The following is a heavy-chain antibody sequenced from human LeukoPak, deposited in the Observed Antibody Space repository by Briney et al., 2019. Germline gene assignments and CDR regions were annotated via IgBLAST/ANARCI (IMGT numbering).Heavy chain of an antibody. D-gene: IGHD3-3*01. CDR1: GFTFSSYA. CDR2: ISGSGGST. J-gene: IGHJ3*02. V-gene: IGHV3-23*01. CDR3: AREPTNYDFWSGYYDAFDI. Sequence: PGGSLRLSCAASGFTFSSYAMSWVRQAPGKGLEWVSAISGSGGSTYYADSVKGRFTISRDNSKNTLYLQMNSLRAEDTAVYYCAREPTNYDFWSGYYDAFDIWGQGTMVTVSS.